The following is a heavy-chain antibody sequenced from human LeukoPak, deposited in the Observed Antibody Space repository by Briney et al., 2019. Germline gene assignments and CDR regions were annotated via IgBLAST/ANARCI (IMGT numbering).Heavy chain of an antibody. CDR1: GGSFSGDY. Sequence: SETLSLTCAVYGGSFSGDYWRWIRQPPGEGREWSGEINHSGRTNNKTPLKSRVTISVDTSKHQFSLNLSSLTAAATAVYYCARGSIEYSSSSWPTISADYYYYGMDVWGQGTTVTVSS. CDR3: ARGSIEYSSSSWPTISADYYYYGMDV. V-gene: IGHV4-34*01. D-gene: IGHD6-6*01. CDR2: INHSGRT. J-gene: IGHJ6*02.